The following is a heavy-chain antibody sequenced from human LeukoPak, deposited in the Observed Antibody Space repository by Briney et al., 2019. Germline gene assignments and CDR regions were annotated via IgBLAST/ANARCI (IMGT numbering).Heavy chain of an antibody. J-gene: IGHJ4*02. CDR1: GYTFTSYG. Sequence: GASVKVSCKASGYTFTSYGISWVRQAPGQGLEWMGWISAYNGNTNYAQNLRGRVTMTTDTSTSTAYMELRSLRSDDTAVYYCARDERLTHADYWGQGTLVTVSS. D-gene: IGHD2-15*01. CDR3: ARDERLTHADY. V-gene: IGHV1-18*01. CDR2: ISAYNGNT.